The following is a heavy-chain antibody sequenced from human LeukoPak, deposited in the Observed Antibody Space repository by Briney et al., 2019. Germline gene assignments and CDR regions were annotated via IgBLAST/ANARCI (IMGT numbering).Heavy chain of an antibody. CDR3: TTDQGSSSPPFYYYYYMDV. CDR2: IKSKTDGGTT. Sequence: GGSLRLSCAASGFTFSNAWMSWVRQAPGKGLEWVGRIKSKTDGGTTDYAAPVKGRFTISIDDSKNTLYLQMNSLKTEDTAVYYCTTDQGSSSPPFYYYYYMDVWGKGTTVTVSS. J-gene: IGHJ6*03. V-gene: IGHV3-15*01. CDR1: GFTFSNAW. D-gene: IGHD6-6*01.